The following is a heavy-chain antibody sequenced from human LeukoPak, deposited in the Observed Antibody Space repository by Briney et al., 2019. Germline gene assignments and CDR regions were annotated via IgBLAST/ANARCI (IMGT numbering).Heavy chain of an antibody. J-gene: IGHJ4*02. CDR3: AKDGLYYDGSEHVYYFDS. CDR1: GFTFSRSA. CDR2: IIYSGGAT. Sequence: GGSLRLSCAASGFTFSRSAMTWVRQGPGTGLEFVASIIYSGGATYYADSVKGPFTISRDNSKNTLYLQMNRLRAEDTALYYCAKDGLYYDGSEHVYYFDSWGQGTLVTVSS. D-gene: IGHD3-22*01. V-gene: IGHV3-23*01.